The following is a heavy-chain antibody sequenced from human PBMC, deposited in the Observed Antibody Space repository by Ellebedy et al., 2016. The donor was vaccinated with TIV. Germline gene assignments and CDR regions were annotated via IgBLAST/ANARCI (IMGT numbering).Heavy chain of an antibody. CDR1: GGTFSSYA. Sequence: AASVKVSCKASGGTFSSYAISWVRQAPGQGLEWMGGNIPIFGTANYEQKFQGRVTITADESTSTAYMELSSLRSEDTAVYYCARGGVGRLERHYGMDVWGQGTTVTVSS. V-gene: IGHV1-69*13. CDR2: NIPIFGTA. J-gene: IGHJ6*02. CDR3: ARGGVGRLERHYGMDV. D-gene: IGHD1-26*01.